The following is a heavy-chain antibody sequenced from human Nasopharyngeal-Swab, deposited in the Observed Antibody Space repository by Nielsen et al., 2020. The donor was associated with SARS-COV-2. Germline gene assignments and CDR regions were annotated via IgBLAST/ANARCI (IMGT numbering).Heavy chain of an antibody. CDR2: IVVGSGNT. Sequence: SVKASCRASGFTFTSSAVQWVRQARGQRLEWIGWIVVGSGNTNYAQKFQERVTITRGMSTSTAYMELSSLRSEDTAVYYCAASPNYYDSSGYPFDIWGQGTMVTVSS. CDR1: GFTFTSSA. D-gene: IGHD3-22*01. CDR3: AASPNYYDSSGYPFDI. V-gene: IGHV1-58*01. J-gene: IGHJ3*02.